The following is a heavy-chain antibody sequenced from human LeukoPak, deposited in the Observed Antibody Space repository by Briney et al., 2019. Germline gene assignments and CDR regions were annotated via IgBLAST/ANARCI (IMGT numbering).Heavy chain of an antibody. CDR2: IYTSGST. CDR3: ARGPVTIFGVVIIPDYFDY. V-gene: IGHV4-4*07. Sequence: SETLSLTCTVSGGSISSYYWSWIRQPAGKGLEWIGRIYTSGSTNYNPSLKSRVTISVDKSKNQFSLKLSSVAAADTAVYYCARGPVTIFGVVIIPDYFDYWGQGTLVTVSS. CDR1: GGSISSYY. J-gene: IGHJ4*02. D-gene: IGHD3-3*01.